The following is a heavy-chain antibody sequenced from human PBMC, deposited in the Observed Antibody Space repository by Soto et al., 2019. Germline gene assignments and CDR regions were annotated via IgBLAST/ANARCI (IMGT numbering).Heavy chain of an antibody. CDR3: ARATGTLRSRNCHH. CDR2: IYHTGST. D-gene: IGHD1-1*01. J-gene: IGHJ5*02. V-gene: IGHV4-31*03. CDR1: GGSISTVGHY. Sequence: ALSLTCSVSGGSISTVGHYWTWIRQPPGKGLEWIGSIYHTGSTYYSKSLRSRLTMSVDTSKSQFSLRLSSVTAADTAVYYCARATGTLRSRNCHHWSQASLVT.